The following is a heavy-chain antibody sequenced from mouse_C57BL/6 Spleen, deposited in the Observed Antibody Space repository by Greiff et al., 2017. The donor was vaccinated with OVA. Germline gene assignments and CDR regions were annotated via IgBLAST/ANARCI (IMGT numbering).Heavy chain of an antibody. J-gene: IGHJ3*01. V-gene: IGHV5-17*01. D-gene: IGHD3-2*02. CDR1: GFTFSDYG. CDR2: ISSGSSTT. Sequence: EVHLVESGGGLVKPGGSLKLSCAASGFTFSDYGMHWVRQAPEKGLEWVAYISSGSSTTYYADTVKGRFTISSDNAKNALFLQMTSLRSEDTAMYYCARPGQLRLLCFAYWGQGTLVTVSA. CDR3: ARPGQLRLLCFAY.